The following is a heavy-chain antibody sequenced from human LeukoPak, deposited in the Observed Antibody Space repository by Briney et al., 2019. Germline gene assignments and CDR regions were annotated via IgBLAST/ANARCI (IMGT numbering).Heavy chain of an antibody. J-gene: IGHJ4*02. Sequence: ASVKVSFKASGYTFTSCGISWVRQAPGQGLEWMGIINPSGGSTSYAQKVQGRVTMTGDMSTSTVYLELSSLRSEDTAVYYCARDPNRYSYGLDYWGQGTLVTVSS. CDR3: ARDPNRYSYGLDY. D-gene: IGHD5-18*01. V-gene: IGHV1-46*01. CDR2: INPSGGST. CDR1: GYTFTSCG.